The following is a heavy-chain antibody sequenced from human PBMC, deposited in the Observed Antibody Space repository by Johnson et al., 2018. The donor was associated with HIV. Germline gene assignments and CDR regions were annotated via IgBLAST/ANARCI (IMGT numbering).Heavy chain of an antibody. CDR3: ALAGLRIAALDAFDI. J-gene: IGHJ3*02. CDR2: IGTAGDT. Sequence: VQLVESGGGLVQPGGSLRLSCAASGFTVSSYDMHWVRQATGKGLEWVSAIGTAGDTYYPGSVKGRFTISRENAKNSLYVQVNSLRAEDTAVYYCALAGLRIAALDAFDIWGQGTMVTVSS. CDR1: GFTVSSYD. D-gene: IGHD6-25*01. V-gene: IGHV3-13*01.